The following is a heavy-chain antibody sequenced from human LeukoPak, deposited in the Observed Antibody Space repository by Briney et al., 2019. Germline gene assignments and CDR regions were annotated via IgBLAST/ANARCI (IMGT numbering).Heavy chain of an antibody. Sequence: GGSLRLSCAVSGFTVRSNYMTWVRQAPGKGLEWVSAISGSGGSTYYADSVKGRFTISRDNSKNTLYLQMNSLRAEDTAVYYCAKDTTATRHLDYWGQGTLVTVSS. CDR1: GFTVRSNY. CDR3: AKDTTATRHLDY. J-gene: IGHJ4*02. D-gene: IGHD1-14*01. V-gene: IGHV3-23*01. CDR2: ISGSGGST.